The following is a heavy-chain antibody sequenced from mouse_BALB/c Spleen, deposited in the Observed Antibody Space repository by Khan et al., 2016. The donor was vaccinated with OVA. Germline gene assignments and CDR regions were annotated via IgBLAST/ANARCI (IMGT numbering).Heavy chain of an antibody. CDR3: ARSYYGNYREAMDY. D-gene: IGHD2-10*01. CDR2: IWGDGST. CDR1: GFSLTGYG. V-gene: IGHV2-6-7*01. J-gene: IGHJ4*01. Sequence: QVQLKESGPGLVAPSQSLSITCTVSGFSLTGYGVNWVRQPPGKGLEWLGMIWGDGSTDYNSALKSRLNLSKDNSKSQVFLKMNSLQTGDTARYYCARSYYGNYREAMDYGGHGTSVTVSS.